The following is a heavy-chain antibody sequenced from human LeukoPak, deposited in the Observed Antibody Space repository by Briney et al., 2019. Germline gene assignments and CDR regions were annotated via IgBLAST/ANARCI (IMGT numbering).Heavy chain of an antibody. CDR1: SGSINSYY. CDR3: ARHGYAASHYFLDY. Sequence: SETLSLTCTVSSGSINSYYWGWVRQPAGRGLEWIGRIYTTGKTDYNPSLKSRLTMSVDTSKRQFSLNLTSVTAADTAIYYCARHGYAASHYFLDYWSQGTLVTVSS. V-gene: IGHV4-4*07. J-gene: IGHJ4*02. CDR2: IYTTGKT. D-gene: IGHD3-16*01.